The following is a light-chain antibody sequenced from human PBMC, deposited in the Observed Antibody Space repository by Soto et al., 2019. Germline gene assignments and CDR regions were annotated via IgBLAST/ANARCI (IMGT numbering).Light chain of an antibody. V-gene: IGLV2-14*01. CDR2: EVS. CDR3: SSYTSSSTLV. Sequence: QSALTQPASVSGSPGQSITISCTGTSSDVGVYNYVSWYQQHPGKAPKLMIYEVSNRPPGVSNRFSGSKSGNTASLTISGLQAEDEADYYCSSYTSSSTLVFGGGTKVTVL. CDR1: SSDVGVYNY. J-gene: IGLJ3*02.